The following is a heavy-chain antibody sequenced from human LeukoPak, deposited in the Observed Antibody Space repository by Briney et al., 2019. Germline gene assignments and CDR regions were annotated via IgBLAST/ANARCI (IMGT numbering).Heavy chain of an antibody. CDR2: ISNSRSYI. J-gene: IGHJ4*02. Sequence: PGGSLRLSCAASGFTFSSYSMNWVRQAPGKGLEWVSSISNSRSYIYYADSVKGRVTIYREKAKNSLYLQMNSLRAEDTAVYYCARMALFGRWGQGTLVTVSS. V-gene: IGHV3-21*01. D-gene: IGHD3-10*01. CDR1: GFTFSSYS. CDR3: ARMALFGR.